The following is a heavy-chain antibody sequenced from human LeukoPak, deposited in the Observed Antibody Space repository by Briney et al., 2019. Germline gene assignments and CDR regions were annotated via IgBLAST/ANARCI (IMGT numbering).Heavy chain of an antibody. J-gene: IGHJ4*02. CDR3: ARAPAGCGGTCSFDY. Sequence: SETLSLTCTVSGGSIRSYFWSWLRQPPGKGLEWIGRIYSSGRTNYNPSLKSRVTLSIDTSNNQFSLKLTSVTAADTASYYCARAPAGCGGTCSFDYWGQGTLVTVSS. CDR1: GGSIRSYF. V-gene: IGHV4-4*07. D-gene: IGHD2-15*01. CDR2: IYSSGRT.